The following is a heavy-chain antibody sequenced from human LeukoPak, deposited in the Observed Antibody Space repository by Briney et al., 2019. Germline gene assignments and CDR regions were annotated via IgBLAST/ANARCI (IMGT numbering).Heavy chain of an antibody. V-gene: IGHV3-7*03. CDR1: GFSFGKDW. CDR3: ARDQYDTWSRRGNFAS. CDR2: IKLDGSEK. J-gene: IGHJ4*02. Sequence: GGSLRLSCVVSGFSFGKDWMSWVRQAPGKGLEWVANIKLDGSEKNYVDSVKGRFTIARDNTKNSLYLQVNSLRAEDTAVFYCARDQYDTWSRRGNFASWSQGTLVIVSS. D-gene: IGHD3/OR15-3a*01.